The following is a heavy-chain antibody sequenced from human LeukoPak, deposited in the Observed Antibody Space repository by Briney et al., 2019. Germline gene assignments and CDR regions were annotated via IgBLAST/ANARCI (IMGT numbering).Heavy chain of an antibody. CDR1: GFTFSSYA. Sequence: GGSLRLSCAASGFTFSSYAMIWVRHAPGEALEWLSAISGSGGSTFYADSVKGRFTISRDNSKNTLYLQMNSLRAEDTAVYYCAKDLELSYYDFWSGYYGPEWGLIFDYWGQGTLVTVSS. J-gene: IGHJ4*02. V-gene: IGHV3-23*01. CDR2: ISGSGGST. D-gene: IGHD3-3*01. CDR3: AKDLELSYYDFWSGYYGPEWGLIFDY.